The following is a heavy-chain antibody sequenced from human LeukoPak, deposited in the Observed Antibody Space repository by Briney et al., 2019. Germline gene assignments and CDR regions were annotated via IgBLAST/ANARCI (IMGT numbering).Heavy chain of an antibody. V-gene: IGHV3-7*03. J-gene: IGHJ6*04. Sequence: SLGVLRLSCAASGFTFSSYWMSWVRQAPGRGLEWVANIKQDGSEKYYVDSVKGRFTISRDNAKNSLYLQMNSLRAEDTAVYYCARDVNYYGMDAWGKGTTVTVSS. CDR1: GFTFSSYW. CDR3: ARDVNYYGMDA. CDR2: IKQDGSEK.